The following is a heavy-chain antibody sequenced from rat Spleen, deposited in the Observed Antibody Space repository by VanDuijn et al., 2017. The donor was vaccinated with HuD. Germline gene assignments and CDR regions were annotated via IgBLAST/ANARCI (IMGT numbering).Heavy chain of an antibody. V-gene: IGHV5-31*01. D-gene: IGHD1-12*03. CDR2: ITNTGGST. CDR3: TRDNDYDGYYSY. Sequence: EVQLVESGGGLVQPGRSLKLSCVASGFTFNNYWMTWIRQAPGKGLEWVASITNTGGSTYYPDAVKGRFTISRDNAKSTLNLQMNSLMSEDTATDYCTRDNDYDGYYSYWGQGVMVTVSS. J-gene: IGHJ2*01. CDR1: GFTFNNYW.